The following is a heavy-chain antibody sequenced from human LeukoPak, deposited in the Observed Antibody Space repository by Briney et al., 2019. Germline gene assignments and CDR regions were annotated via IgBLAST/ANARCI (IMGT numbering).Heavy chain of an antibody. J-gene: IGHJ4*02. CDR3: ARHILRHPQYYFDY. CDR2: MNPNSGNT. Sequence: GASVKVSCKASGYTFTSYDINWVRQATGQGLEWMGWMNPNSGNTGYAQKFQGRVTITRNTSISTAYMELSSLRSEDTAVYYCARHILRHPQYYFDYWGQGTLVTVSS. D-gene: IGHD3-3*01. CDR1: GYTFTSYD. V-gene: IGHV1-8*03.